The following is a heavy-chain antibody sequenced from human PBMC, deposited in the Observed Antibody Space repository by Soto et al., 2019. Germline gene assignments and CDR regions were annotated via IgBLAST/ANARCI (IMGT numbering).Heavy chain of an antibody. CDR2: IKQDGSEK. Sequence: EVQLVESGGGLVQPGGSLRLSCAASGFTFSSYWMSWVRQAPGKGLEWVANIKQDGSEKYYVDSVKGRFTISRDNAKNSVHLQMNSLRAEDTAVYHCARVRDGSYNYWGQGTLVTVSS. V-gene: IGHV3-7*04. CDR1: GFTFSSYW. CDR3: ARVRDGSYNY. J-gene: IGHJ4*02. D-gene: IGHD1-26*01.